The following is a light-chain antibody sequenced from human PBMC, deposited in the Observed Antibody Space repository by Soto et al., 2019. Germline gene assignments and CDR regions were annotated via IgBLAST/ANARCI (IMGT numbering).Light chain of an antibody. V-gene: IGKV3-15*01. J-gene: IGKJ4*01. Sequence: EIVLTQSPATLSVSPGERATLSCRASQSVSTNLVWYQQKPGQAPRLLIFGASTRATNIPARFSGNGSGTEFTLTISGLQSEDFAVYYCQQYINWPPLTFGGGTKVEIK. CDR2: GAS. CDR3: QQYINWPPLT. CDR1: QSVSTN.